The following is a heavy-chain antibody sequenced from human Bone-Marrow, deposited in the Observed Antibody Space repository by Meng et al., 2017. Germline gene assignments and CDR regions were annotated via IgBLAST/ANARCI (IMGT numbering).Heavy chain of an antibody. CDR2: ISYDGSNK. V-gene: IGHV3-30*01. Sequence: GESLKISCAASGFTFSSYAMHWVRQAPGKGLEWVAVISYDGSNKYYADSVKGRFTISRDNSKNTLYLQMNSLRAEDTAVYYCARMGTRTQLWSRGFYFDYWGRGMLVTVSS. D-gene: IGHD5-18*01. J-gene: IGHJ4*02. CDR1: GFTFSSYA. CDR3: ARMGTRTQLWSRGFYFDY.